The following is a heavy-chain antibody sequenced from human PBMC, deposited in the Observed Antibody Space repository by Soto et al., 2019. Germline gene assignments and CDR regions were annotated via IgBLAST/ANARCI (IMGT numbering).Heavy chain of an antibody. V-gene: IGHV3-23*01. CDR3: AIAYFVWSSEQPYYFDY. D-gene: IGHD3-16*01. CDR1: GFTFSNYA. J-gene: IGHJ4*02. Sequence: EVQLLDSGGGLVQPGGSLRLSCAASGFTFSNYAMTWVRQGPGKGLEWVSGISGSGGRSYYADSVKGRFTISRDISRSTLYLQMISLRAEDTAVYYCAIAYFVWSSEQPYYFDYWGQGTLVTVSS. CDR2: ISGSGGRS.